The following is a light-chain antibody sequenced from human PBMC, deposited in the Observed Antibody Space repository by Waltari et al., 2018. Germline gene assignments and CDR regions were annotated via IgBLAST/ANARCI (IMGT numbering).Light chain of an antibody. CDR2: TTD. CDR1: DSNIGSNT. J-gene: IGLJ2*01. Sequence: QSVLTQPPSASGTPGQRVSISCSGSDSNIGSNTVNWYRQLPGTAPKLLIFTTDQRPSGVPDRFSGSKSGNSASLAISGLQSEDEAEYHCAVWDDSLNGPLFGGGTKLTVL. CDR3: AVWDDSLNGPL. V-gene: IGLV1-44*01.